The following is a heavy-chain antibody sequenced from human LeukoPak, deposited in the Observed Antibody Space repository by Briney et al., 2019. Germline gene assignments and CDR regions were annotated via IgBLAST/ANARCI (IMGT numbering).Heavy chain of an antibody. CDR1: GFTFSSYE. Sequence: GGSLRLSCAASGFTFSSYEMNWVRQAPGKGQEWVSYISSSDSIIYYADSVKGRFTISRDSAKNSLYLQMNSLRAEDTAVYYCARGAYYYDSSGYYGAFDIWGQGTMVTVSS. V-gene: IGHV3-48*03. CDR3: ARGAYYYDSSGYYGAFDI. J-gene: IGHJ3*02. D-gene: IGHD3-22*01. CDR2: ISSSDSII.